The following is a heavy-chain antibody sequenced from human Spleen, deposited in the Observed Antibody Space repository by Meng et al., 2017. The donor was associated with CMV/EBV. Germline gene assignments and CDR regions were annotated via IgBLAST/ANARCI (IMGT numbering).Heavy chain of an antibody. CDR1: GYNLTSYG. CDR2: ISAYNGNT. CDR3: ARGEYYYDSSGYYLLDY. V-gene: IGHV1-18*01. Sequence: VQLGQSGAEVKKPGASVKVSCKASGYNLTSYGISWVRQAPGQGLEWMGWISAYNGNTNYAQKLQGRVTMTTDTSTSTAYMELRSLRSDDTAVYYCARGEYYYDSSGYYLLDYWGQGTLVTVSS. D-gene: IGHD3-22*01. J-gene: IGHJ4*02.